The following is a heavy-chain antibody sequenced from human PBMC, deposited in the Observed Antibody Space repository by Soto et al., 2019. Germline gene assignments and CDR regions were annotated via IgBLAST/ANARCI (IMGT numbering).Heavy chain of an antibody. V-gene: IGHV3-23*01. CDR2: ISGSGGST. CDR1: GFTYSSYA. J-gene: IGHJ5*02. D-gene: IGHD3-3*01. CDR3: AKDPSRSIYDFWSGYPNWFDP. Sequence: QHGGSLRISCAASGFTYSSYALSWVRQAPGKGLEWVSAISGSGGSTYYADSVKGRFTISRDNSKNTLYLQMNSLRAEDTAVYYCAKDPSRSIYDFWSGYPNWFDPWGQGTLVTVSS.